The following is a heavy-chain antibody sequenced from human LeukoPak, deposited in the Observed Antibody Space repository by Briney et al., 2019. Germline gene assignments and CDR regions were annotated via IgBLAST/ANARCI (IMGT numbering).Heavy chain of an antibody. CDR1: GYTFTDYY. V-gene: IGHV1-46*01. CDR3: ARGLVAVAGGNWFDP. J-gene: IGHJ5*02. Sequence: ASVKVSCKASGYTFTDYYMHWVRQAPGQGLEWMGIINPTGGSTSYAQKFQGRVTMTRDTSTSTVYMELSSLRSEDTAVYYCARGLVAVAGGNWFDPWGQGTLVTVSS. D-gene: IGHD6-19*01. CDR2: INPTGGST.